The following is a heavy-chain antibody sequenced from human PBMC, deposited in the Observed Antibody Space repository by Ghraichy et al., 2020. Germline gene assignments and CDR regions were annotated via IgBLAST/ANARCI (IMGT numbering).Heavy chain of an antibody. Sequence: SETLSLTCAVSGGSISSGGYSWSWIRQPPGKGLEWIGYIYHSGSTYYNPSLKSRVTISVDRSKNQFSLKLSSVTAADTAVYYCASSITIFGVANLDYWGQGTLVTVSS. CDR2: IYHSGST. V-gene: IGHV4-30-2*01. CDR3: ASSITIFGVANLDY. D-gene: IGHD3-3*01. J-gene: IGHJ4*02. CDR1: GGSISSGGYS.